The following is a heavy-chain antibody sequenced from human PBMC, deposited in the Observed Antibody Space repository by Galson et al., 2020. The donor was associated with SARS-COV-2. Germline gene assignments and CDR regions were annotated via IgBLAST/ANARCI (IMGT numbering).Heavy chain of an antibody. CDR1: GFTFGNYA. V-gene: IGHV3-23*01. CDR3: AKDLGYDTSGYSD. Sequence: GGSLRLSCAASGFTFGNYAMAWVRQAPGKGLEWVSALSGGGGTTYYADSVKGRFTISRDNSNQIVYLQMNSLRAGDTAVYYCAKDLGYDTSGYSDWGQGTLVTVSS. J-gene: IGHJ4*02. CDR2: LSGGGGTT. D-gene: IGHD3-22*01.